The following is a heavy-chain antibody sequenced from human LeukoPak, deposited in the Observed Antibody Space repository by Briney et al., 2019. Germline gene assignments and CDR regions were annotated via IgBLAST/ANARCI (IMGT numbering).Heavy chain of an antibody. CDR2: ISYDGSNK. CDR1: GFTFSSYG. D-gene: IGHD3-3*01. Sequence: GGSLRLSCAASGFTFSSYGMHWVRQAPGKGLEWVAVISYDGSNKYYADSVKGRFTISRDNSKNTLYLQMNSLRAEDTAVYYCARAPLRFLEYLPFDADYWGQGTLVTVSS. J-gene: IGHJ4*02. V-gene: IGHV3-30*03. CDR3: ARAPLRFLEYLPFDADY.